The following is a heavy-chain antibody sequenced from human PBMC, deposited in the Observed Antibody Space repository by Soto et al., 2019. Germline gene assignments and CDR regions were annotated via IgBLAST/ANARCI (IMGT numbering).Heavy chain of an antibody. J-gene: IGHJ5*02. V-gene: IGHV4-4*02. D-gene: IGHD6-13*01. Sequence: QVQLQESGPGLVKPSGTLSLTCAVSGGSFSSSNWWRWVRQPPGKGLEWIGEIYHSGSTNNNPSLKSRVTISVEKSKNQFSLKLSSVTAADTAVYYCARDNIAAAGTWFDPWGQGTLVTVSS. CDR3: ARDNIAAAGTWFDP. CDR2: IYHSGST. CDR1: GGSFSSSNW.